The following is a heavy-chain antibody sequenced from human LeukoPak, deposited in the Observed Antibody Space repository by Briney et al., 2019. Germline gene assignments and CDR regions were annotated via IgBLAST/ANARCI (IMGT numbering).Heavy chain of an antibody. CDR1: GFTFSSYY. J-gene: IGHJ4*02. V-gene: IGHV3-53*01. CDR2: IFVAGNT. Sequence: PGGSLRLSCAASGFTFSSYYMSWVRQAPGKGLEWVSAIFVAGNTYYADSVKGRFTISRDNSKNTLYLQMNSLRVEDTAVYYCARWIHGAPLGYWGQGTLVTVSS. D-gene: IGHD5-12*01. CDR3: ARWIHGAPLGY.